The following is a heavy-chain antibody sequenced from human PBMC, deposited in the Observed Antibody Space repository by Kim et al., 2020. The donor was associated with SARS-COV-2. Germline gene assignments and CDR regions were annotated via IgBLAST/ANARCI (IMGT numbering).Heavy chain of an antibody. V-gene: IGHV4-59*01. J-gene: IGHJ4*02. Sequence: PSLKSRVSISVDTSKNQCSLKLTSVTAADTAMYYCARVRGSGTYSSHHFDYWGQGTPVTVSS. CDR3: ARVRGSGTYSSHHFDY. D-gene: IGHD3-10*01.